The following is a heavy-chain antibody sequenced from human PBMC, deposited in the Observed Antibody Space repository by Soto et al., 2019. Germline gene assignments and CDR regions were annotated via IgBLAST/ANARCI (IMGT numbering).Heavy chain of an antibody. V-gene: IGHV3-23*01. D-gene: IGHD3-16*01. CDR3: AKGLRTGGAFDI. CDR2: ISGSGGST. CDR1: GFTFSSYA. Sequence: EVQLLESGGGLVQPGGSLRLSCAASGFTFSSYAMSWVRQAPGKGLEWVSAISGSGGSTYYADSVKGRFTISRDNAKNTLYLQMTSLRAEDTAVYYCAKGLRTGGAFDIWGQGTMVTVSS. J-gene: IGHJ3*02.